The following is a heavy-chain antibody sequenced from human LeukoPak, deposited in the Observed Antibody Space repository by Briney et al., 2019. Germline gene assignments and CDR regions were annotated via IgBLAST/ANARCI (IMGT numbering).Heavy chain of an antibody. CDR2: INPNSGGT. CDR3: ARGPSTVAAGHYYYYLDV. V-gene: IGHV1-2*02. Sequence: GSSVKSSCEASGDTFTGYYMHWVRQAPGQGLEWMGWINPNSGGTRYAQKIQSRVTMTTDISTSTVSMELSSLRAEDTAVYYCARGPSTVAAGHYYYYLDVWGKGTTVTVSS. D-gene: IGHD6-19*01. CDR1: GDTFTGYY. J-gene: IGHJ6*03.